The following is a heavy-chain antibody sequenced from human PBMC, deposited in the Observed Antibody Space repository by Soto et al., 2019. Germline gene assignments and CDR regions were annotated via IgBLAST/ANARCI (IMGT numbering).Heavy chain of an antibody. Sequence: EMQLVESGGGLVRPGGFLKLSCAASGFTFSAFNVHWVRQASGKGLEWIGHIGGKANSYATTFAASVKGRFTISRDDSKNTAYLQMNSLKTEDTAVYYCSLQGPVFGPVTDFLWYFDVWGRGTPVTVSS. CDR1: GFTFSAFN. J-gene: IGHJ2*01. V-gene: IGHV3-73*02. CDR2: IGGKANSYAT. CDR3: SLQGPVFGPVTDFLWYFDV. D-gene: IGHD3-3*01.